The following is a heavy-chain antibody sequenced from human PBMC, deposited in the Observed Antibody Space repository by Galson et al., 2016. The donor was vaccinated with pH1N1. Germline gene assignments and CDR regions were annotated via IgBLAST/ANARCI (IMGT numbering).Heavy chain of an antibody. D-gene: IGHD3-10*01. J-gene: IGHJ6*03. V-gene: IGHV1-2*02. CDR3: ARAGYGYFGSASYPRPYYYYYMDV. CDR1: GYTFTAHY. Sequence: SVKVSCKASGYTFTAHYIHWVRQARGQGLEWMGWVNTDNGGTKFAAKFQGRVTMSRDRATTTAYMELGSLRSDDTAICYCARAGYGYFGSASYPRPYYYYYMDVWGKGTTVTVSS. CDR2: VNTDNGGT.